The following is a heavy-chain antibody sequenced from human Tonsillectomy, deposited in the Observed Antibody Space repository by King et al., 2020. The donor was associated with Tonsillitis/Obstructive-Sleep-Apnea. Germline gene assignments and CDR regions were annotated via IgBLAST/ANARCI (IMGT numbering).Heavy chain of an antibody. CDR2: ISSSSSTI. Sequence: VQLVESGGGLVQPGGSLRLSCAASGFTFSSYSMNWVRQAPGKGREWVSYISSSSSTIYYADFVKGRFTISRDNAQNSLYLQMNSLRDEDTAVYYCARAGSVVVVAAGFDYWGQGTLVTVSS. J-gene: IGHJ4*02. V-gene: IGHV3-48*02. CDR1: GFTFSSYS. D-gene: IGHD2-15*01. CDR3: ARAGSVVVVAAGFDY.